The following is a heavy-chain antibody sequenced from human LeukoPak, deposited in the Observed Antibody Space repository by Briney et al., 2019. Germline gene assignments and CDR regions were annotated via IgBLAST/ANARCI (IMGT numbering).Heavy chain of an antibody. V-gene: IGHV3-74*01. Sequence: PGGSLRLSCAASGFTFSSYWMHCVRQAPGKGLVWVSRINSDGSTTSYADSVMGRFTISRDNAKNTLYLQMNSLRAEDTAVYYCARVIYSGWEGELSDWGQGTLVTVSS. CDR1: GFTFSSYW. J-gene: IGHJ4*02. CDR3: ARVIYSGWEGELSD. CDR2: INSDGSTT. D-gene: IGHD6-19*01.